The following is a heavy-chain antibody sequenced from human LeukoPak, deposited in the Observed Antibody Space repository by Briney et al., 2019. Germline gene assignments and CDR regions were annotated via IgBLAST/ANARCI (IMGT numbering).Heavy chain of an antibody. D-gene: IGHD6-13*01. CDR1: GFTFRDYY. Sequence: GGSLRLSCVASGFTFRDYYMSWIRQSPEKGLERVSYILLCGDSISYPDSVKGRFTISRHNAKNSLYLRMNALRAEDTAVYYCARYRGHSTTWLYFFDYWGQGTLVPVP. CDR2: ILLCGDSI. V-gene: IGHV3-11*04. J-gene: IGHJ4*02. CDR3: ARYRGHSTTWLYFFDY.